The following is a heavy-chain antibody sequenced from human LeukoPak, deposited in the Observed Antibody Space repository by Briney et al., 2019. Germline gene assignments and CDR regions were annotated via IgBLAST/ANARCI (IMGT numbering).Heavy chain of an antibody. D-gene: IGHD3-3*01. V-gene: IGHV4-34*01. CDR2: INHSGST. CDR1: GGSFSGYY. J-gene: IGHJ4*02. Sequence: SSETLSLTCAVYGGSFSGYYWSWIRQPPGKGLEWIGEINHSGSTNYNPSLKSRVTISVDTSKNQFSLKLSSVTAADTAVYYCARAFERYYAPIDSWGQGTLVTVSS. CDR3: ARAFERYYAPIDS.